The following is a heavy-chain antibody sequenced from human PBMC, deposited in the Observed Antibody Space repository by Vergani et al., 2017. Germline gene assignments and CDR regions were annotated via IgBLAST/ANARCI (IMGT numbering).Heavy chain of an antibody. J-gene: IGHJ5*02. D-gene: IGHD2-15*01. Sequence: QVQLQESGPGLVKPSETLSLTCTVSGGSISSYYWSWIRQPPGKGLEWIGYIYYSGSTNYNPSLKSRGTISVDTSKNQFSLKLSSVTAADTAVYYCARGYGSGGSCYINWFDPWGQGTLVTVSS. CDR1: GGSISSYY. CDR2: IYYSGST. CDR3: ARGYGSGGSCYINWFDP. V-gene: IGHV4-59*01.